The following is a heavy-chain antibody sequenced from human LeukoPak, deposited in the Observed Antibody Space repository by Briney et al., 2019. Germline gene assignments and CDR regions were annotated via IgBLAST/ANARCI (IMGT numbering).Heavy chain of an antibody. CDR1: GFTFSDYY. CDR2: ISSSGSTV. CDR3: ARTLVYGDYGEGLRY. J-gene: IGHJ4*02. Sequence: GGSLRLSCAASGFTFSDYYMSWIRQAPGKGLEWVSYISSSGSTVYYADSVKGRFTISRDNAKNSLYLQMNSLRAEDTAVYYCARTLVYGDYGEGLRYWGRGTLVTVSS. D-gene: IGHD4-17*01. V-gene: IGHV3-11*01.